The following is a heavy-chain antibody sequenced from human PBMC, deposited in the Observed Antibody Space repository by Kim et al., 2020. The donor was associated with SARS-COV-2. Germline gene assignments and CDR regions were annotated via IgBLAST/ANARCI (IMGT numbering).Heavy chain of an antibody. Sequence: GESLKISCKGSGYSFTSYWISWVRQMPGKGLEWMGRIDPSDSYTNYSPSFQGHVTISADKSISTAYLQWSSLKASDTAMYYCARRSFHYDSSGYPPAGYYGMDVWGQGTTVTVSS. V-gene: IGHV5-10-1*01. D-gene: IGHD3-22*01. CDR2: IDPSDSYT. J-gene: IGHJ6*02. CDR1: GYSFTSYW. CDR3: ARRSFHYDSSGYPPAGYYGMDV.